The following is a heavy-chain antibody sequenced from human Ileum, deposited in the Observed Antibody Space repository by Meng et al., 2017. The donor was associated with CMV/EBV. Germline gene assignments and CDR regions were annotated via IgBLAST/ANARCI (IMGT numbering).Heavy chain of an antibody. CDR2: IIPIFGTA. J-gene: IGHJ6*02. D-gene: IGHD3-22*01. V-gene: IGHV1-69*05. CDR3: ASNYYDSSGYYPWYYGMDV. Sequence: SVKVSCKASGGTFSSYAISWVRQAPGQGLGWMGGIIPIFGTANYAQKFQGRVTITTDESTSTAYMELSSLRSEDTAVYYCASNYYDSSGYYPWYYGMDVWGQGTTVTVSS. CDR1: GGTFSSYA.